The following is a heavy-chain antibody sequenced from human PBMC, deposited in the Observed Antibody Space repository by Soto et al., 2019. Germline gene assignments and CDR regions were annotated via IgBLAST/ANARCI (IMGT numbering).Heavy chain of an antibody. V-gene: IGHV1-8*01. Sequence: ASVKVSCKASGYTFTSYDINWVRQATGQGLEWMGWMNPNNDNTGYAEKFRGRVTMTRNTSISTAYLELSSLRSEDTAVYYCARRYFDFWSGPDFDAFDIWGQGSMVTGSS. CDR2: MNPNNDNT. CDR1: GYTFTSYD. J-gene: IGHJ3*02. D-gene: IGHD3-3*01. CDR3: ARRYFDFWSGPDFDAFDI.